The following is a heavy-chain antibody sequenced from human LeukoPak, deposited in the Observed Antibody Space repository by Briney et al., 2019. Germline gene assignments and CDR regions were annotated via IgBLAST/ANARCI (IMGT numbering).Heavy chain of an antibody. CDR1: GFTFDDYG. V-gene: IGHV3-20*04. D-gene: IGHD6-19*01. J-gene: IGHJ4*02. Sequence: GGSLRLSCAASGFTFDDYGMSWVRQAPGKGLEWVSGINWNGGSTGYADSVKGRFTISRDNAKNSLYLRMNSLRAEDTAVYYCARAYSSGWYEGFGYWGQGTLVTVSS. CDR3: ARAYSSGWYEGFGY. CDR2: INWNGGST.